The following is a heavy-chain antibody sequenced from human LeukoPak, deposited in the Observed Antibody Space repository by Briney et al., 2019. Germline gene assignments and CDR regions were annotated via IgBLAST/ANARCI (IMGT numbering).Heavy chain of an antibody. CDR3: ARPTVVTPYYYYGMDV. V-gene: IGHV3-64D*06. CDR2: ISSNGGST. J-gene: IGHJ6*02. D-gene: IGHD4-23*01. CDR1: GFTFSSYA. Sequence: GGSLRLSCSASGFTFSSYAMHWARQAPGKGLEYVSAISSNGGSTYYADSVKGRFTISRDNSKNTLYLQMSSLRAEDTAVYYCARPTVVTPYYYYGMDVWGQGTTVTVSS.